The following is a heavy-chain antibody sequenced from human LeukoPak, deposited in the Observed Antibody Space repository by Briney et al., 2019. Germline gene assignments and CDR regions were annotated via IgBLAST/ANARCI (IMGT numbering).Heavy chain of an antibody. CDR3: ARGGGYYGSGSYYDWFDP. J-gene: IGHJ5*02. D-gene: IGHD3-10*01. CDR2: MNPNSGNT. V-gene: IGHV1-8*01. CDR1: GYTFTSYD. Sequence: ASVKVSCKASGYTFTSYDINWVRQATGQGLEWMGWMNPNSGNTGYAQKFQGRVTMTRNTSISTAYMELSSLRSEDTAVYYCARGGGYYGSGSYYDWFDPWGQGTLVTVSS.